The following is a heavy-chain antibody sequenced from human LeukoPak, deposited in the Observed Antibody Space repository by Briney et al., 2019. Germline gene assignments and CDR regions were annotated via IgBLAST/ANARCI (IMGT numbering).Heavy chain of an antibody. V-gene: IGHV3-23*01. J-gene: IGHJ4*02. CDR2: VCGSGTNT. Sequence: GGTLRLSCTASGFTFSSYGMSWVRQAPGKGLEWVSAVCGSGTNTYYADSVKGRFTISRDSSKNTLYLQMYSVRAEATAVYYCAKDFGYSYGYSDYWGQGTLVTVSS. D-gene: IGHD5-18*01. CDR3: AKDFGYSYGYSDY. CDR1: GFTFSSYG.